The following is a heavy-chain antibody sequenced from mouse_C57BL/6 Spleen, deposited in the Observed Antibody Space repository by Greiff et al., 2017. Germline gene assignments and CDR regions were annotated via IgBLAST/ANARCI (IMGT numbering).Heavy chain of an antibody. CDR1: GFSLSTSGMG. CDR2: IYWDDDK. V-gene: IGHV8-12*01. CDR3: ARRTYDYDQRGSWFAY. J-gene: IGHJ3*01. Sequence: QVTLKVSGPGILQSSQTLSLTCSFSGFSLSTSGMGVSWIRQPSGKGLEWLAHIYWDDDKRYNPSLKSRLTISKDTSRNQVFLKLTSVDTADTATYYCARRTYDYDQRGSWFAYWGQGTLVTVSA. D-gene: IGHD2-4*01.